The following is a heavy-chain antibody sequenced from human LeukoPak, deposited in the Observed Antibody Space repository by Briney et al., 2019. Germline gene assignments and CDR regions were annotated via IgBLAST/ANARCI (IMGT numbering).Heavy chain of an antibody. V-gene: IGHV3-7*01. CDR2: IKDDGSDK. CDR3: ADLGSRD. D-gene: IGHD3-16*01. CDR1: GFTFSSAW. Sequence: GGSLRLSCAASGFTFSSAWMTWVRQAPGKGLEWVAAIKDDGSDKYYVDSVKGRFTISRDNAKKSLWLQMNSLRVEDTAMYYCADLGSRDWGQGTLVTVSS. J-gene: IGHJ4*02.